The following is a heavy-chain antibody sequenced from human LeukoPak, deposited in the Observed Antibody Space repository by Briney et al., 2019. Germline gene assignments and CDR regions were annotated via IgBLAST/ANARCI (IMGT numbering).Heavy chain of an antibody. Sequence: GGSLRLSCAASGFTFSSYWMSWIRQAPGKGLEWVAAISQDGSEKYYVDSVKGRFTISRDNAKNSLYLQMNSLRAEDTAVYYCAREGFDTYGTTKDAFDVWGQGTMVTVSS. CDR2: ISQDGSEK. CDR3: AREGFDTYGTTKDAFDV. V-gene: IGHV3-7*03. J-gene: IGHJ3*01. D-gene: IGHD1-1*01. CDR1: GFTFSSYW.